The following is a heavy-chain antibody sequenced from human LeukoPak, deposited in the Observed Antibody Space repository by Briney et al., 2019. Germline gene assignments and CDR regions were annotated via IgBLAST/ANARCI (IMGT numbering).Heavy chain of an antibody. CDR1: GFTFDDYG. J-gene: IGHJ5*02. Sequence: GGSLRLSCAASGFTFDDYGMSWVRQAPGKGLEWVSGINWNGGSTGYADSVKGRFTISRDNAKNSLYLQMNSLRAADTAVYYCARDSGTTGEVKFDPWGQGTLVTVSS. CDR3: ARDSGTTGEVKFDP. D-gene: IGHD3-10*01. V-gene: IGHV3-20*04. CDR2: INWNGGST.